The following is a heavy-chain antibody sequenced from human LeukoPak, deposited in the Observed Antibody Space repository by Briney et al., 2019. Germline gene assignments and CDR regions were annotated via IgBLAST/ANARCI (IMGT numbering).Heavy chain of an antibody. D-gene: IGHD1-7*01. CDR1: GGSISSYY. V-gene: IGHV4-59*12. CDR3: ARVSAGTTYWFDP. Sequence: SETLSLTCTVSGGSISSYYWSWIRQPPGKGLEWIGYIYYSGSTNYNPSLKSRVTISVDTSKNQFSLKLSSVTAADTAVYYCARVSAGTTYWFDPWGQGTLVTVSS. CDR2: IYYSGST. J-gene: IGHJ5*02.